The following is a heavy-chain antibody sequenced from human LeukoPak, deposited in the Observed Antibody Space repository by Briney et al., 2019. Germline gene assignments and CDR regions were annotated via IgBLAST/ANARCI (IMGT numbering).Heavy chain of an antibody. V-gene: IGHV4-61*09. CDR1: GGSISSGNYC. Sequence: SETLSLTCTVSGGSISSGNYCWSWIRQPAGKGLEWIGHIYTSGSTYYNPSLKSRVTISVDTSKNQFSLKLSSVTAADTAVYYCARENTRKSCTNGVCYHYYYYMDVWGKGTTVTVSS. D-gene: IGHD2-8*01. CDR3: ARENTRKSCTNGVCYHYYYYMDV. CDR2: IYTSGST. J-gene: IGHJ6*03.